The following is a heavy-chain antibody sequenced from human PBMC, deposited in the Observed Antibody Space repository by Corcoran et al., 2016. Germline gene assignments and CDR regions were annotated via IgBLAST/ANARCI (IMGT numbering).Heavy chain of an antibody. V-gene: IGHV1-46*01. J-gene: IGHJ3*02. CDR3: ARVTENAFDI. Sequence: QVQLVQSGAEVKKPVASVKVSCKASGYTFTTYYMHWVRQAPGQGLEWMGIINPGGGSTSYAQRIHGRLTMTRDTSTSTVYMELSSLRSEDTAVDYCARVTENAFDIWGQGTMVTVSS. CDR2: INPGGGST. CDR1: GYTFTTYY.